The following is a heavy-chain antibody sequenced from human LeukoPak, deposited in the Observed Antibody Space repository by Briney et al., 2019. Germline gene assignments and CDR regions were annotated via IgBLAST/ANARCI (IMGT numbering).Heavy chain of an antibody. CDR1: GGSISSYY. D-gene: IGHD3-10*01. CDR3: ARDMVGDAFAI. CDR2: IYYSGST. J-gene: IGHJ3*02. Sequence: PSETLSLTCTVSGGSISSYYWSWIRQPPGKGLEWIGYIYYSGSTNYNPSLKSRVTISVDTSKNQFSLKLSSVTAADTAVYYCARDMVGDAFAIWGQGTMVTVSS. V-gene: IGHV4-59*12.